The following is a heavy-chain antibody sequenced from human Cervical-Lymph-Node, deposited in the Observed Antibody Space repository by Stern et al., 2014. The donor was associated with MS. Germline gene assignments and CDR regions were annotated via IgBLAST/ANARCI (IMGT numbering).Heavy chain of an antibody. D-gene: IGHD2/OR15-2a*01. J-gene: IGHJ4*02. CDR2: TIPIFGKE. Sequence: QVQLVQSGAEVKKPGSSVKVSCKASGGTFSNHVISWVRQAPGQGLEWMGGTIPIFGKEIYAQKFQGIVTITEDEYTRASHMELRSLRSEDTAVYYCARAAYSTSSYNYWGQGTLVTVSA. CDR3: ARAAYSTSSYNY. CDR1: GGTFSNHV. V-gene: IGHV1-69*12.